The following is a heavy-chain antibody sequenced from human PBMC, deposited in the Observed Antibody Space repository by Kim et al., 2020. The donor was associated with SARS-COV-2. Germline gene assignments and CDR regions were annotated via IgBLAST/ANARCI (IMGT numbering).Heavy chain of an antibody. CDR3: ARGDSSGYYYPDAFDI. CDR2: ISGSGGST. V-gene: IGHV3-23*01. CDR1: GFTFSSYA. D-gene: IGHD3-22*01. Sequence: GGSLRLSCAASGFTFSSYAMSWVRQAPGKGLEWVSAISGSGGSTYYADSVKGRFTISRDNSKNTLYLQMNSLRAEDTAVYYCARGDSSGYYYPDAFDIWGQGTMVTVSS. J-gene: IGHJ3*02.